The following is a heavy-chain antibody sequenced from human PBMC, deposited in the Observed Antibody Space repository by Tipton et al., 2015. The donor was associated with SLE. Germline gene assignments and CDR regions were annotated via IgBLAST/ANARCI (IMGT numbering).Heavy chain of an antibody. D-gene: IGHD3-3*01. Sequence: SLRLSCAASGFTFSSYAMHWVRQAPGKGLEYVSAISSNGGSTYYADSVKGRFTISRDNSKNTLYLQMSSLRAEDTAVYYCVKGNGFWSGYGYFDYWGQGTLVTVSS. CDR2: ISSNGGST. V-gene: IGHV3-64D*06. CDR3: VKGNGFWSGYGYFDY. CDR1: GFTFSSYA. J-gene: IGHJ4*02.